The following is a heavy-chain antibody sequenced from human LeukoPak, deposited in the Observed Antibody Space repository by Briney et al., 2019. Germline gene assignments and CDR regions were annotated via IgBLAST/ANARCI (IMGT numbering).Heavy chain of an antibody. CDR3: AKALTYYDFWNGFDP. J-gene: IGHJ5*02. D-gene: IGHD3-3*01. V-gene: IGHV3-43D*04. CDR2: ISWDGGST. Sequence: PGGPLRLSCAASGFTFDDYAMHWVRQAPGKGLEWVSLISWDGGSTYYADSVKGRFTISRDNSKNSLYLQMNSLRAEDTALYYCAKALTYYDFWNGFDPWGQGTLVTVSS. CDR1: GFTFDDYA.